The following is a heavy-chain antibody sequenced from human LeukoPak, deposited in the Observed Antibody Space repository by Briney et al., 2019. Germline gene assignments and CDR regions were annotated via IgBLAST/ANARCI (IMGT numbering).Heavy chain of an antibody. CDR1: GAPISGSISGGTYY. CDR3: ARSTNRLDS. V-gene: IGHV4-61*02. Sequence: SETLSLTCTVSGAPISGSISGGTYYWNWIRQPAGKGLEWIGRMYNGGTTINYSPSLKSRVTISVDTSKNQFSLNVTSVTAADTAVYYCARSTNRLDSWGQGTRVTVSS. D-gene: IGHD1-14*01. J-gene: IGHJ4*02. CDR2: MYNGGTT.